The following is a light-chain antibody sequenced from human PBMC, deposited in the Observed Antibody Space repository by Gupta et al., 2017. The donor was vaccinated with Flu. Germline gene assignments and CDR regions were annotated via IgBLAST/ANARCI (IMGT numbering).Light chain of an antibody. CDR1: QSVLYSSNEKNY. CDR2: WAS. Sequence: DVVMPPSPDSLAVSLGERATINCKSRQSVLYSSNEKNYLAWYQQKPGQPPKLLVYWASTRASGVADRFSGSGSGTDFTLTITSLQAEDLAVYYCQQYYTTPFTFGPGTKVELK. CDR3: QQYYTTPFT. V-gene: IGKV4-1*01. J-gene: IGKJ3*01.